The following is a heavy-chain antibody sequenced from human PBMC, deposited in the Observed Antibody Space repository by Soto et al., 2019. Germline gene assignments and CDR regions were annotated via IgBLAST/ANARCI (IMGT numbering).Heavy chain of an antibody. Sequence: SVKVSCKASGFTFFTSAVQWVRQARGQGLEWIGWIVVGSGNTNYAQKFQERVTITRDMSTNTAYMELTSLRSEDTAVYYCAADPYRGGDCYFDYWGQGIMITVSS. D-gene: IGHD2-21*02. J-gene: IGHJ4*02. CDR2: IVVGSGNT. CDR3: AADPYRGGDCYFDY. CDR1: GFTFFTSA. V-gene: IGHV1-58*01.